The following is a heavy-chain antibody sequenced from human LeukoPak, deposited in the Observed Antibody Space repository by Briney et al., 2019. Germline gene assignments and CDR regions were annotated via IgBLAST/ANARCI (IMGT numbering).Heavy chain of an antibody. D-gene: IGHD3-10*01. J-gene: IGHJ4*02. CDR2: IRSKANSYAT. CDR3: TRATMVRGVITKQFDY. Sequence: PGGSLKLSCAASGFTFSGSAMHWVRQASGKGLEWVGRIRSKANSYATAYAASVKGRFTISRDDSKNTAYLQMNSLKTEDTAVYYCTRATMVRGVITKQFDYRGQGTLVTVSS. V-gene: IGHV3-73*01. CDR1: GFTFSGSA.